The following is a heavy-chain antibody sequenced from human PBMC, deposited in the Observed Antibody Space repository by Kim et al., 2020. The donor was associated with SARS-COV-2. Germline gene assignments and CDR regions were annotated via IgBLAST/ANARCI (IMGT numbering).Heavy chain of an antibody. Sequence: GYEQKFQGRVTMTRNTSISTAYMELSSLRSEDTAVYYCARFSSSWSIFDYWGQGTLVTVSS. D-gene: IGHD6-13*01. V-gene: IGHV1-8*01. J-gene: IGHJ4*02. CDR3: ARFSSSWSIFDY.